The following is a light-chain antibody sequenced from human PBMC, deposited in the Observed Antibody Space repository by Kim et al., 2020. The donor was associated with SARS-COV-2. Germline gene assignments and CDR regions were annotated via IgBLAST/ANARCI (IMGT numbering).Light chain of an antibody. CDR2: GAS. Sequence: PGERATLACRASQSVSSSYLAWYQQKPGQAPRLLIYGASSRATGIPDRFSGSGSGTDFTLTISRLEPEDFAVYYCQQYGSSPMYTFGQGTKLEI. V-gene: IGKV3-20*01. J-gene: IGKJ2*01. CDR1: QSVSSSY. CDR3: QQYGSSPMYT.